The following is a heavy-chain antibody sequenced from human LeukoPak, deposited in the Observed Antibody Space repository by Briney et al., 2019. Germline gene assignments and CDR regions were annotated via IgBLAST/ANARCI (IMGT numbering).Heavy chain of an antibody. CDR2: ISGGTT. J-gene: IGHJ4*02. D-gene: IGHD3-10*01. Sequence: GGSLRLSCAASGITFSNYANHWVRQAPGKGLEWVSSISGGTTYYADSVKGRFTISRDNSKNTVSLQMNSLRAEDTAVYYCAKSVYHSGNYWGQGTLVTVSS. CDR3: AKSVYHSGNY. CDR1: GITFSNYA. V-gene: IGHV3-23*01.